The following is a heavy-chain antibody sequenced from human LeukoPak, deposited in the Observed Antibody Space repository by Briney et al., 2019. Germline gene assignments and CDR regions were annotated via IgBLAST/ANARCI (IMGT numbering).Heavy chain of an antibody. CDR1: GFSFSGYS. Sequence: GGSLRLSCAASGFSFSGYSMNWVRQAPGRGLEWISYISSGSRTIFYADSVKGRFTISRDNAETSLYLLMNSLRADDTVVYYCERESMTGDGVLDYLGQGTLITVSS. V-gene: IGHV3-48*01. D-gene: IGHD7-27*01. CDR3: ERESMTGDGVLDY. J-gene: IGHJ4*02. CDR2: ISSGSRTI.